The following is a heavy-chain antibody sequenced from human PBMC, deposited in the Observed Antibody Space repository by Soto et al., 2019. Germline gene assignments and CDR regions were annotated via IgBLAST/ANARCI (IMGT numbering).Heavy chain of an antibody. Sequence: PGGSLRLSCAASGFTFSSYGMHWVRQAPGKGLEWVAVISYDGSNKYYADSVKGRFTISRDNSKNTLYLQMNSLRAEDTAVYYCAKAGAAYGSGSYPAYFDYWGQGTLVTVSS. J-gene: IGHJ4*02. D-gene: IGHD3-10*01. V-gene: IGHV3-30*18. CDR1: GFTFSSYG. CDR2: ISYDGSNK. CDR3: AKAGAAYGSGSYPAYFDY.